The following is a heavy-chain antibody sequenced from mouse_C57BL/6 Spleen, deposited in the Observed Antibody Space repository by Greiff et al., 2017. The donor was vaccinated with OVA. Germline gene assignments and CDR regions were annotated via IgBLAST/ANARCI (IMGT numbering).Heavy chain of an antibody. CDR2: IDPSDSYT. D-gene: IGHD4-1*01. V-gene: IGHV1-69*01. Sequence: VQLQQSGAELVMPGASVKLSCKASGYTFTSYWMHWVKQRPGQGLEWIGEIDPSDSYTNYNQKFKGKSTLTVDKSSSTAYMQLSSLTSEDSAVYYCARVGLVYYFDYWGQGTTLTVSS. J-gene: IGHJ2*01. CDR3: ARVGLVYYFDY. CDR1: GYTFTSYW.